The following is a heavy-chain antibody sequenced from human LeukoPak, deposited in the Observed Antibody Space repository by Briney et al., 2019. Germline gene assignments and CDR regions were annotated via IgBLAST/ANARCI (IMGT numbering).Heavy chain of an antibody. CDR1: GFTFSSYW. V-gene: IGHV3-48*02. D-gene: IGHD2-15*01. CDR2: ISSNSDTK. J-gene: IGHJ1*01. CDR3: ARDSCSSGSCYG. Sequence: PGGSLRLSCAASGFTFSSYWMHWVRQAPGKGLEWVSYISSNSDTKYYADSVRGRFTISRDNAKNSLYLQMNSLRDEDTAVYYCARDSCSSGSCYGWGQGTLVTVSS.